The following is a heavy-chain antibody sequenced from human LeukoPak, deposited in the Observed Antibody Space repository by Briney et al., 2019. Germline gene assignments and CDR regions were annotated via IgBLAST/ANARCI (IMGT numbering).Heavy chain of an antibody. J-gene: IGHJ5*02. CDR1: GGSFSGYY. D-gene: IGHD3-3*01. V-gene: IGHV4-34*01. Sequence: SETLSLTCAVYGGSFSGYYWSWIRQPPGKGLEWIGEINHSGSTNYNPSLKSRVTISVDTSKNQFSLKLSSVTAADTAVYYCARGMAEYDFWSGYYIRFDPWGQGTLVTVSS. CDR3: ARGMAEYDFWSGYYIRFDP. CDR2: INHSGST.